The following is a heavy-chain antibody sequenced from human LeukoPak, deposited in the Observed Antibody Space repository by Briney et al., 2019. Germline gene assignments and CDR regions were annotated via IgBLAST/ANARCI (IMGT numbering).Heavy chain of an antibody. CDR3: ARDLLGATEFDS. D-gene: IGHD1-26*01. V-gene: IGHV3-21*04. CDR2: ISNRGTYI. Sequence: GSLRISCSASGFTFSRYSMNWVRPASGKGLELVSSISNRGTYIYFADSVKGRFSISRDNAKNSLYLQMNSLRAEDTAVYYCARDLLGATEFDSWGQGTLVTVST. CDR1: GFTFSRYS. J-gene: IGHJ4*02.